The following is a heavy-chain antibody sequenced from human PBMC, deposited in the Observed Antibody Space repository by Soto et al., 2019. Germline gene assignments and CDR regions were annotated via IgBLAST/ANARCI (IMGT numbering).Heavy chain of an antibody. CDR3: ARDRGIAVAGLFDY. J-gene: IGHJ4*02. Sequence: QVQLVQSGAEVKKPGSSVKVSCKASGGTFSSYTISWVRQAPGQGLEWMGRIIPILGIANYAQKFQGRVTITADKSTSTAYMELSRLRSEDTAVYYCARDRGIAVAGLFDYWGQGTLVTVSS. CDR1: GGTFSSYT. CDR2: IIPILGIA. D-gene: IGHD6-19*01. V-gene: IGHV1-69*08.